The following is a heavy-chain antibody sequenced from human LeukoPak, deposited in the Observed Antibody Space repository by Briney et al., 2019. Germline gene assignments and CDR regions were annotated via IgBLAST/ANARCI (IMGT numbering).Heavy chain of an antibody. CDR1: GFTFSSYW. CDR2: IKQDGSEK. V-gene: IGHV3-7*01. Sequence: GGSLRLSCAASGFTFSSYWMSWVRQAPGKGLEWVANIKQDGSEKYYVDSVKGRFTISRDNAKNSLYLQMNSLRAEDTAVYYCARDRDYVWGSYRYSPLDYWGQGTLVTVSS. D-gene: IGHD3-16*02. J-gene: IGHJ4*02. CDR3: ARDRDYVWGSYRYSPLDY.